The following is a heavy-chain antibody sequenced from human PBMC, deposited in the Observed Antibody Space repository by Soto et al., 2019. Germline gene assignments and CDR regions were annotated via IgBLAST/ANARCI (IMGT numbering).Heavy chain of an antibody. CDR3: ARGRYYDSSGYYFNWFDP. J-gene: IGHJ5*02. Sequence: ASVKVSCKAIGYSFASPYRHWVRQAPGQRLEWMGTIYPGGVNIAYAQKFKGWVTMTRDTSISTAYMELSRLRSDDTAVYYCARGRYYDSSGYYFNWFDPWGQGTLVTVSS. CDR1: GYSFASPY. D-gene: IGHD3-22*01. CDR2: IYPGGVNI. V-gene: IGHV1-2*04.